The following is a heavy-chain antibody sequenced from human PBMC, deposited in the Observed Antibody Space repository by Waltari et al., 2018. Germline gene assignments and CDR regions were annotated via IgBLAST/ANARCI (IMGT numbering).Heavy chain of an antibody. CDR3: ARGVMVAPPPSSHGMDV. D-gene: IGHD2-15*01. Sequence: EVQLVESGGGLVKPGGSLRLSCAASGFTFSSYSMNWVRPAPGKGLEWVSSISSSSSYIYYADSVKGRFTISRDNAKNSLYLQMNSLRAEDTAVYYCARGVMVAPPPSSHGMDVWGQGTTVTVSS. V-gene: IGHV3-21*01. J-gene: IGHJ6*02. CDR1: GFTFSSYS. CDR2: ISSSSSYI.